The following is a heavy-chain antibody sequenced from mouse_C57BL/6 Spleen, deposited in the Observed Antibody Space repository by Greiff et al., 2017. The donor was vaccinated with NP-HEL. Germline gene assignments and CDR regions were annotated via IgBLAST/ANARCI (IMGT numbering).Heavy chain of an antibody. J-gene: IGHJ2*01. D-gene: IGHD4-1*01. V-gene: IGHV1-58*01. Sequence: VQLQQSGAELVRPGSSVKMSCKTSGYTFTSYGINWVKQRPGQGLEWIGYINPSSGYTKYNQKFKDKATLTADKSSSTAYMQLSSLTYEDSAVYYCARGDPLTGTWDYWGQGTTLTVSS. CDR2: INPSSGYT. CDR1: GYTFTSYG. CDR3: ARGDPLTGTWDY.